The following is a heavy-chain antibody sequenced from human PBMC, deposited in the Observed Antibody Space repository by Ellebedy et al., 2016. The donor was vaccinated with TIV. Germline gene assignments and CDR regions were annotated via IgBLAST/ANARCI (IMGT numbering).Heavy chain of an antibody. CDR1: GFIVTNNY. D-gene: IGHD1-1*01. V-gene: IGHV3-66*01. CDR3: AADYTWNGGYYGMDV. J-gene: IGHJ6*02. Sequence: GESLKISCAASGFIVTNNYMTWVRQAPGKGLEWVSPTYANGRTYYADSVKGRFTIYRDYSDNTIYLQMSSLRVEDRAVYYCAADYTWNGGYYGMDVWGRGTTVTVSS. CDR2: TYANGRT.